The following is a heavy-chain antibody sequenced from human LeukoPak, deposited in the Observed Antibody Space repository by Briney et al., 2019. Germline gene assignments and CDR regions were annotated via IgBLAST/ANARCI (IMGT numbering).Heavy chain of an antibody. CDR1: GFTVSSNY. CDR2: IYSGGST. D-gene: IGHD3-22*01. V-gene: IGHV3-53*01. CDR3: ARAFGYFDSSGPLDY. Sequence: GGSLRLFCAASGFTVSSNYISWVRQAPGKGLEWVSVIYSGGSTYYADSVKGRFTISRDNSKNTLYLEMNTLRAEDTAVYYCARAFGYFDSSGPLDYWGQGTLVTVSS. J-gene: IGHJ4*02.